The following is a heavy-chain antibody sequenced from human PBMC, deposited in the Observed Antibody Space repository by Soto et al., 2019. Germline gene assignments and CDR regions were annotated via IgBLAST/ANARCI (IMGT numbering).Heavy chain of an antibody. CDR1: GFTFSSYG. J-gene: IGHJ4*02. V-gene: IGHV3-30*18. CDR2: ISYDGSNT. D-gene: IGHD1-26*01. Sequence: QVQLVESGGGVVQPGRSLRLSCVASGFTFSSYGMHWVRQAPGKGLEWVASISYDGSNTYYADSVKARLTISRETCKKSLYLQMNSLRAEDTSVYYCAKEGGLSGIYYISSSCYFDYWGRGTLVTVSS. CDR3: AKEGGLSGIYYISSSCYFDY.